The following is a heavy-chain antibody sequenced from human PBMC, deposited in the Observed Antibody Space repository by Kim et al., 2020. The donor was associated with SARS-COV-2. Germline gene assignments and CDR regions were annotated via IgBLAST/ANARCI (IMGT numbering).Heavy chain of an antibody. CDR2: ISRTGSHT. D-gene: IGHD1-26*01. CDR3: ARDLHGKARLGGMDV. Sequence: GGSLRLSCAASGVSSSDMNWVRQAPGKGLEWVSYISRTGSHTYYADSLKGRFTISRDNVKNSLYLQMDSLSAEDTAVYYCARDLHGKARLGGMDVWGQGTMVTVSS. CDR1: GVSSSD. J-gene: IGHJ6*02. V-gene: IGHV3-21*01.